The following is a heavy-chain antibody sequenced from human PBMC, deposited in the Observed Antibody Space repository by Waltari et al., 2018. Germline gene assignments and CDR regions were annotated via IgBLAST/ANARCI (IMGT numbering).Heavy chain of an antibody. J-gene: IGHJ5*02. CDR3: AREAAAAVNWFDP. V-gene: IGHV1-69*05. D-gene: IGHD6-13*01. Sequence: QVQLVQSGAEVKKPGSSVKVSCKASGGTFSSYAISWVRQAPGQGLEWMGGIIHSFGTANYAQKFQGRVTITTDESTITAYMELSSLRSEDTAVYYCAREAAAAVNWFDPWGQGTLVTVSS. CDR2: IIHSFGTA. CDR1: GGTFSSYA.